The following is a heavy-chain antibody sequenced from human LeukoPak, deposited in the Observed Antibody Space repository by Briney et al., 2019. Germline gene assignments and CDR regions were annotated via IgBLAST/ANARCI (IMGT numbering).Heavy chain of an antibody. CDR2: IYYSGST. D-gene: IGHD4-23*01. V-gene: IGHV4-59*01. CDR3: ARMFARYGGNSGSHYYYYGMDV. Sequence: SETLSLTCTVSGGSISSYYWSWIRQPPGKGLEWIGYIYYSGSTNYNPSLKSRVTISVDTSKNQFSLKLSSVTAADTAVYYCARMFARYGGNSGSHYYYYGMDVWGQGTTVTVSS. CDR1: GGSISSYY. J-gene: IGHJ6*02.